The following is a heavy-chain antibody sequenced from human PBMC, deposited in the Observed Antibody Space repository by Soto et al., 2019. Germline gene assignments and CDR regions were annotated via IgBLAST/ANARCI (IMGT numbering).Heavy chain of an antibody. CDR1: GYSFTGYY. V-gene: IGHV1-2*04. Sequence: ASVKVSCKASGYSFTGYYMHWVRQAPGQGLEWMGWINPKSGGTNSAQKFQGWVTMTRDTSISTAYMEVSSLKSDDTAVYYCARGSSFSLGLARYYAMDVWGQGTTVTVSS. CDR2: INPKSGGT. D-gene: IGHD6-6*01. CDR3: ARGSSFSLGLARYYAMDV. J-gene: IGHJ6*02.